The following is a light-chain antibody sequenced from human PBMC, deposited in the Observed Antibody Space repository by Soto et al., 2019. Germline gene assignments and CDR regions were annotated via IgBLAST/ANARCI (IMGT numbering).Light chain of an antibody. Sequence: EIVLSQSPAILSVSAGERATLSCRASQSISRSLAWYQQKPGQAPRLLISDASTRATGIPARFSGSGSGTEFTLTISSLQSEDFALYYCQQYNNWPPITFGQGTRLEIK. CDR1: QSISRS. J-gene: IGKJ5*01. CDR2: DAS. V-gene: IGKV3-15*01. CDR3: QQYNNWPPIT.